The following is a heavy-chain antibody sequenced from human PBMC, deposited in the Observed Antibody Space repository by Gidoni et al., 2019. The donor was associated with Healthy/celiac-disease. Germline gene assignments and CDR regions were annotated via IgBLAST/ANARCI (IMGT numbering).Heavy chain of an antibody. V-gene: IGHV3-30*18. J-gene: IGHJ4*02. Sequence: QVQLVESGGGVVQPGRSLRLSCAASGFTFSSYGMHWVRQAPGKGLEWVAVISYDGSNKYYADSVKGRFTISRDNSKNTLYLQMNSLRAEDTAVYYCAKDAWELPYYFDYWGQGTLVTVSS. CDR2: ISYDGSNK. D-gene: IGHD1-26*01. CDR1: GFTFSSYG. CDR3: AKDAWELPYYFDY.